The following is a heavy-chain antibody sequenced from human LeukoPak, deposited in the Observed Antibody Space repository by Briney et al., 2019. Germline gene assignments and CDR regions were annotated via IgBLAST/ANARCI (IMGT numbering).Heavy chain of an antibody. CDR2: IYHCGST. J-gene: IGHJ3*02. CDR3: AREGGVTTVTTACAFDI. V-gene: IGHV4-4*02. CDR1: GGSISSSNW. D-gene: IGHD4-11*01. Sequence: PSETLSLTCAVSGGSISSSNWWSWVRQPPGKGLEWIGEIYHCGSTNYNPSLKSRVTISVDKSKNQFSLKLSSVTAADTAVYYCAREGGVTTVTTACAFDIWGQGTMVTVSS.